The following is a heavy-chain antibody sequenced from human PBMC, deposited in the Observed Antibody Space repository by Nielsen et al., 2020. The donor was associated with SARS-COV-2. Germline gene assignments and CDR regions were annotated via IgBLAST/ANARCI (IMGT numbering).Heavy chain of an antibody. CDR3: ARGNLVVVPSPVLGLGPFFYYFNLDV. CDR1: GDSVSSHDW. V-gene: IGHV4-4*02. Sequence: SETLSLTCAVSGDSVSSHDWWTWVRQSPGKGLEWIGEVSHSGSTNYNPSLKSRVTLSMDKSKRQFSLRLTSVSAADTAVYFCARGNLVVVPSPVLGLGPFFYYFNLDVWGKGTTVIVSS. D-gene: IGHD2-21*01. J-gene: IGHJ6*03. CDR2: VSHSGST.